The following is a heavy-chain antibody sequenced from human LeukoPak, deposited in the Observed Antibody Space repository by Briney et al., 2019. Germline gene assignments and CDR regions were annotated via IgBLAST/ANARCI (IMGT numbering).Heavy chain of an antibody. J-gene: IGHJ4*02. V-gene: IGHV4-4*02. CDR3: AREGTAKPFDY. Sequence: GSLRLSCAASGFTFSSYAMSWVRQAPGKGLEWIGEIYHSGSTNYNPSLKSRVTISVDKSKNQFSLKLSSVTAADTAVYYCAREGTAKPFDYWGQGTLVTVSS. CDR2: IYHSGST. D-gene: IGHD5-18*01. CDR1: GFTFSSYAM.